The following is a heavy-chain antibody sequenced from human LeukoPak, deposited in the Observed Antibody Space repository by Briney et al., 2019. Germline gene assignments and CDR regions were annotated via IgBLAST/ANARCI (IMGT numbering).Heavy chain of an antibody. D-gene: IGHD6-13*01. Sequence: PGGSLRLSCAASGFTFSSYAMSWVRQAPGKGLEWVSAISGSGGSTYYADSVKGRFTISRDNSKNTLYLQMNSLRAEDTAVYYCSRGAGSSWYRFVYWGQGTLVTVSS. J-gene: IGHJ4*02. V-gene: IGHV3-23*01. CDR2: ISGSGGST. CDR1: GFTFSSYA. CDR3: SRGAGSSWYRFVY.